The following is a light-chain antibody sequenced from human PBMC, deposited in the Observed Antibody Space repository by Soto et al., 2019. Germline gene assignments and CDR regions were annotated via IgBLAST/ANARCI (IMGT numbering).Light chain of an antibody. CDR1: MSVSSN. Sequence: EIVLTQSPATLSVSPGESATLSCSATMSVSSNLAWYQQKPGQAPQLLIYVASTRATGIPARFSGSGSGTEFTLTISSLQSEDFAVYYCQQYNVWPLTFGGGTKVEFK. CDR2: VAS. CDR3: QQYNVWPLT. J-gene: IGKJ4*01. V-gene: IGKV3-15*01.